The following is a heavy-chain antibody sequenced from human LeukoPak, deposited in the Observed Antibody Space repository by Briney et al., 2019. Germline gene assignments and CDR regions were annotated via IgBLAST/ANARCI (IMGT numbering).Heavy chain of an antibody. CDR3: AKDPYYDSSGYYGGDFDY. CDR1: GFTFDDYA. D-gene: IGHD3-22*01. Sequence: PGGSLRLSCAASGFTFDDYAMHWVRQAPGKGLEWASLISGDGGSTYYADSVKGRFTISRDNSKNSLYLQMHSLRTEDTALYYCAKDPYYDSSGYYGGDFDYWGQGTLVTVSS. CDR2: ISGDGGST. V-gene: IGHV3-43*02. J-gene: IGHJ4*02.